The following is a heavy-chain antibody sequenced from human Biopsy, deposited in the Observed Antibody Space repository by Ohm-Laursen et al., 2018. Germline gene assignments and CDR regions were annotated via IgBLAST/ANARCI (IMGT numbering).Heavy chain of an antibody. CDR2: IIPIFGTA. CDR3: ARDALGGGSYRFFY. Sequence: SVKVSCKASGYTFTSYAISWVRQAPGQGLEWMGEIIPIFGTANYAQKFQGRVTITADESTSTAYMELSSLRSDDTAVYYCARDALGGGSYRFFYWGQGSLVTVSS. V-gene: IGHV1-69*13. D-gene: IGHD1-26*01. CDR1: GYTFTSYA. J-gene: IGHJ4*02.